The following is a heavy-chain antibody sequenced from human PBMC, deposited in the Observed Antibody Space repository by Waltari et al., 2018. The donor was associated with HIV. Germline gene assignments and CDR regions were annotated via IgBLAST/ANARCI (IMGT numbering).Heavy chain of an antibody. CDR2: ISNDGSSK. CDR3: ASPFYSDSTTYYYGLDY. Sequence: GLEWVAVISNDGSSKYYADSVKGRFTISRDNSKNTLYLHMNSLRAEDTAVYYCASPFYSDSTTYYYGLDYWGQGTLVTVSS. D-gene: IGHD3-22*01. V-gene: IGHV3-30-3*01. J-gene: IGHJ4*02.